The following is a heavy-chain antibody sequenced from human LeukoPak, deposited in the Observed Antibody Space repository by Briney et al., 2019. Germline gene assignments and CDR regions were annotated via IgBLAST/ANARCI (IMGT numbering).Heavy chain of an antibody. J-gene: IGHJ4*02. CDR1: GFTFSSYS. V-gene: IGHV3-21*01. CDR2: ISTSSSYI. D-gene: IGHD3-10*01. Sequence: GGSLRLSCAASGFTFSSYSMNWVRQAPGKGLEWVSSISTSSSYIYYADSVKGRFTISRDNAKNSLYLQMNSLRAEDTAVYYCARDTTYGSGTYSFDYWGQGTLVTVSS. CDR3: ARDTTYGSGTYSFDY.